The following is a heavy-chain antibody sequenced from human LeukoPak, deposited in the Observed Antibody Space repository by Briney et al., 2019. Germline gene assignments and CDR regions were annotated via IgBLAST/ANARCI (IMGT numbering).Heavy chain of an antibody. CDR2: ITHRGVT. CDR1: TGSFSDFY. J-gene: IGHJ4*02. V-gene: IGHV4-34*01. D-gene: IGHD1-1*01. Sequence: PSETLSLTCAVYTGSFSDFYWTWIRQPPGKGLEWIGEITHRGVTTYNPSLKSRATMSVDTSMNHFSMQLTSVTAADTAVYYCARGTRNENLRSWRDLYYFDTWGQGTLATVSS. CDR3: ARGTRNENLRSWRDLYYFDT.